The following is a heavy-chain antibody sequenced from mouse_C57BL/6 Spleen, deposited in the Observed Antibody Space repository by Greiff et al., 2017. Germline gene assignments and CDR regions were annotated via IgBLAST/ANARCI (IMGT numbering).Heavy chain of an antibody. Sequence: EVQGVESGPGLVKPSQTVFLTCTVTGISITTGNYRWSWIRQFPGHKLVWIGCIYYSGTITYNPSLTSRTTINRDTPKDPFFLEMNSLTAEDTATYYCARGAGTRYAMDYWGQGTSVTVSS. CDR1: GISITTGNYR. CDR2: IYYSGTI. D-gene: IGHD3-3*01. CDR3: ARGAGTRYAMDY. V-gene: IGHV3-5*01. J-gene: IGHJ4*01.